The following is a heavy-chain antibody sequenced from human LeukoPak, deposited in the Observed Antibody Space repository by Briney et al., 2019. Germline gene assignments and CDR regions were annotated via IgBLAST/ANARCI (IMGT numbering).Heavy chain of an antibody. Sequence: PSETLSLTCTVSGGSISSYYWSWIRQPAGKGLEWIGRIYTSGSTNYNPFLKSRVTMSVDTSKNQFSLKLSSVTAADTAVYYCARGIAARPASFNYYYYMDVWGKGTTVTVSS. CDR3: ARGIAARPASFNYYYYMDV. D-gene: IGHD6-6*01. J-gene: IGHJ6*03. V-gene: IGHV4-4*07. CDR1: GGSISSYY. CDR2: IYTSGST.